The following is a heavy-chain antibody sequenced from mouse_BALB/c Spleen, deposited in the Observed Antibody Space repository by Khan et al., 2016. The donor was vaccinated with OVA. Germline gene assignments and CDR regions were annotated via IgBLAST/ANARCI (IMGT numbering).Heavy chain of an antibody. V-gene: IGHV3-2*02. CDR3: VRSLYYNYGYALDY. Sequence: EVQLQESGPGLVKPSQSLSLTCTVTGYSITNDYAWNWIRQFPGNKLEWMGYISSTGSTSYNPSLKSRISITRDTSKNQFFLQLRSVTSEDTATYYCVRSLYYNYGYALDYWGRGTSVTVSS. CDR1: GYSITNDYA. CDR2: ISSTGST. J-gene: IGHJ4*01. D-gene: IGHD2-4*01.